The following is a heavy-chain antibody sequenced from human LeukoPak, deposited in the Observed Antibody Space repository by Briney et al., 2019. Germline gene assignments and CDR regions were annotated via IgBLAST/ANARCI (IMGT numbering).Heavy chain of an antibody. Sequence: GGSLRLSCAASGFTFSSYAMSWVRQAPGKGLEYVSAISSNGGSTYYANSVKGRFTISRDNSKNTLYLQMGSLRAEDMAVYYCARGPRSYSGSYYFDYWGQGTLVTVSS. D-gene: IGHD1-26*01. J-gene: IGHJ4*02. CDR1: GFTFSSYA. CDR3: ARGPRSYSGSYYFDY. CDR2: ISSNGGST. V-gene: IGHV3-64*01.